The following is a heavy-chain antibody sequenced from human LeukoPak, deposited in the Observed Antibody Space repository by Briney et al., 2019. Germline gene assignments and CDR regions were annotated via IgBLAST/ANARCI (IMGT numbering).Heavy chain of an antibody. J-gene: IGHJ4*02. D-gene: IGHD5-18*01. V-gene: IGHV4-30-4*01. CDR1: GGSISSGDYY. CDR2: IYYSGST. Sequence: KASETLSLTCTVSGGSISSGDYYWSWIRQPPKKGLEWIGYIYYSGSTYYSPPLKSRVAISVDTSNNQFSLNLSSVTAADTAVYYCASVPYTYGSLPYYFDSWGQGTLVTVSS. CDR3: ASVPYTYGSLPYYFDS.